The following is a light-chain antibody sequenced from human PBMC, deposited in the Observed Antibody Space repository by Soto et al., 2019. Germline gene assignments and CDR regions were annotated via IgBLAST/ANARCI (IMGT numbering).Light chain of an antibody. CDR1: SGSIASNY. Sequence: NFMLTQPHSVSESPGRTVTISCTRSSGSIASNYVQWFQQRPGTVPRLLIYKDNERPSGVPGRFSGSIDRSSNSASLSIAGLRTEDEADYYCQSYDRNSPVVFGGGTKVTVL. J-gene: IGLJ2*01. CDR2: KDN. CDR3: QSYDRNSPVV. V-gene: IGLV6-57*04.